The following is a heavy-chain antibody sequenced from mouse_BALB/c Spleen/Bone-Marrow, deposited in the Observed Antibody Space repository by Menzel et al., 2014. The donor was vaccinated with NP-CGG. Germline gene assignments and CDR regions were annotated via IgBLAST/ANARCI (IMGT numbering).Heavy chain of an antibody. CDR2: IYPGDGDT. V-gene: IGHV1-80*01. CDR3: ARGGISVDY. Sequence: VQLQQSGAELVRPGSSVKISCESSGYVFSTCWINWVKQRPGQGLEWIGQIYPGDGDTDCNGKFKDKATLTADKSSNTAYMQLSSLTSEDSAVYFCARGGISVDYWGQGTALTVSS. CDR1: GYVFSTCW. J-gene: IGHJ2*01.